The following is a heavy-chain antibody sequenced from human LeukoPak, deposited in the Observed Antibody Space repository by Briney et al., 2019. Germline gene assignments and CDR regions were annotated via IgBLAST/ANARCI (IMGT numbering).Heavy chain of an antibody. D-gene: IGHD1-26*01. Sequence: PLETLSLTCTVSGGSISSSSYYWGWIRQPPGKGLEWIGSIYYSGNTYYNPSLKSRVTISVDTSKNQFSLKLTSVTAADTAVYYCAHFKGGSFDFWGQGTMVTVSS. V-gene: IGHV4-39*01. CDR3: AHFKGGSFDF. CDR1: GGSISSSSYY. CDR2: IYYSGNT. J-gene: IGHJ3*01.